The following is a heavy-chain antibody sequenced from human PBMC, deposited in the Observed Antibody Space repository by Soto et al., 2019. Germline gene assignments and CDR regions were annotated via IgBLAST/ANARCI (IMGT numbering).Heavy chain of an antibody. CDR1: GFTFSSYS. CDR2: ISSSSSYI. CDR3: AREAVRSLVATIGYYYYGMDV. Sequence: VSLRLSCAASGFTFSSYSMNWVRQAPGKGLEWVSSISSSSSYIYYADSVKGRFTISRDNAKNSLYLQMNSLRAEDTAVYYCAREAVRSLVATIGYYYYGMDVWGQGTPVTVSS. J-gene: IGHJ6*02. D-gene: IGHD5-12*01. V-gene: IGHV3-21*01.